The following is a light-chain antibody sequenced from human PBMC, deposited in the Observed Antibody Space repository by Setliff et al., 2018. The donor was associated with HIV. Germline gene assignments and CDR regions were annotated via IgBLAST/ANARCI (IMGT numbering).Light chain of an antibody. J-gene: IGLJ1*01. V-gene: IGLV1-40*01. CDR3: QSYDSSLSGYV. CDR2: GNN. Sequence: QSALTQPPSVSGAPGQGVTISCTGSSSNIGAHYDVHWYQQLPGTAPKLLIYGNNNRPSGVPDRFSGSKSGTSASLAITGLQAEDEADYYCQSYDSSLSGYVFGTGTKVTVL. CDR1: SSNIGAHYD.